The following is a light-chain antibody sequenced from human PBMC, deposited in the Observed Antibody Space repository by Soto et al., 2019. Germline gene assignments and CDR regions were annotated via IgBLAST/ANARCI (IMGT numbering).Light chain of an antibody. CDR3: RSYTSTSSLV. J-gene: IGLJ2*01. CDR2: DVS. CDR1: SGVVGSYNF. Sequence: QSVLTQPASVSGSPGQSIAISCTGTSGVVGSYNFVSWYQQHPGKAPKLMVYDVSARPPGVSNRFSGSKSGNTASLTISGLQAEDEADYYCRSYTSTSSLVFGVGTKVTVL. V-gene: IGLV2-14*01.